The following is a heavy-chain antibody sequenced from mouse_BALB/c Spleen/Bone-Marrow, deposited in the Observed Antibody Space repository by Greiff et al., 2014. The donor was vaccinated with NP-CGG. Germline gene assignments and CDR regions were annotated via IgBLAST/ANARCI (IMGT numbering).Heavy chain of an antibody. V-gene: IGHV5-15*02. Sequence: DVKLVESGGGLVQPGGSRKLSCAASGFTFSDYGMAWVRQAPGKGPEWVAFISNLAYSIYYADTVTGRFTISRENAKNTLYLEMSSLRSGDTAMYYCAREGGAMDYWGQGTSVTVSS. CDR1: GFTFSDYG. J-gene: IGHJ4*01. CDR2: ISNLAYSI. CDR3: AREGGAMDY.